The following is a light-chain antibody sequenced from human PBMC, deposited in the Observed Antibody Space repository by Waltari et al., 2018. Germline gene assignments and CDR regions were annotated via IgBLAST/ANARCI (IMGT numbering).Light chain of an antibody. CDR3: CSYAGSGTYV. CDR2: EVI. V-gene: IGLV2-23*02. CDR1: NSDVGNYNL. J-gene: IGLJ1*01. Sequence: QSALTQPASVSGTPGPSITISCTGTNSDVGNYNLVSWYPHHPGEAPKLMICEVIKRPSGVSNRFSGSKSGNTASLTISGLQAEDEADYYCCSYAGSGTYVFGTGTKVTVL.